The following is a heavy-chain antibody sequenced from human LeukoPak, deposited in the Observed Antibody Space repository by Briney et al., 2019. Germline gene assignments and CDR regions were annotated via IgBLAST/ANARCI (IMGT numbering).Heavy chain of an antibody. CDR2: LYHSGTT. CDR1: GYSISSISSTYY. CDR3: ARLRVQSYGGNWGFDY. D-gene: IGHD4-23*01. Sequence: PSETLSLTCTVSGYSISSISSTYYWGWVRQSPGKGLEWIGSLYHSGTTYYNPSLQSRVAISIDTSKNQFSLKLSSVTAADTAVYYCARLRVQSYGGNWGFDYWGQGTLVTVSS. J-gene: IGHJ4*02. V-gene: IGHV4-38-2*02.